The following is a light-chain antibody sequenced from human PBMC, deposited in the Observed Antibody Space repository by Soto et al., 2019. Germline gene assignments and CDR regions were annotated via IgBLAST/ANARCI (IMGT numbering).Light chain of an antibody. J-gene: IGKJ1*01. Sequence: DIQMTQSPSSLSASVGDRVTITCRASQGISNHLAWFQQKPGKAPKSLIYAASSLQSGVPSKFRGSGSGTDFSVTISSLQPGDFATYYCQQYKSYPMTFGQGTKVEIK. CDR3: QQYKSYPMT. V-gene: IGKV1-16*02. CDR1: QGISNH. CDR2: AAS.